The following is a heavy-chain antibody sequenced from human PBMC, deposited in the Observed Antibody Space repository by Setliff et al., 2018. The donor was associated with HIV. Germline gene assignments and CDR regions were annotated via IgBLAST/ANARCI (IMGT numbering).Heavy chain of an antibody. V-gene: IGHV4-61*01. CDR3: ARDPPGYGDSNDY. D-gene: IGHD4-17*01. Sequence: TSETLSLTCSVSGGSVHSGSYYWSWVRQPPGKGLEWIGYIYYTGSTNYNPSLKSRLTISVDTSKNQFSLKLRSVTAADTAVYYCARDPPGYGDSNDYWGQGTLVTVSS. J-gene: IGHJ4*02. CDR1: GGSVHSGSYY. CDR2: IYYTGST.